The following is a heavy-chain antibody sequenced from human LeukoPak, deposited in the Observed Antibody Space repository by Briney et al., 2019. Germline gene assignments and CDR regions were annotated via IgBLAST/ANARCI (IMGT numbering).Heavy chain of an antibody. J-gene: IGHJ4*02. D-gene: IGHD2-2*01. CDR3: AIYCSSTSCYPY. Sequence: PSETLSLTCTVSGGSISSSSYYWGWIRQPPGKGLEWIGSIYYSGSTYYNPFLKSRVTISVDTSKNQFSLKLSSVTAADTAVYYCAIYCSSTSCYPYWGQGTLVTVSS. V-gene: IGHV4-39*01. CDR2: IYYSGST. CDR1: GGSISSSSYY.